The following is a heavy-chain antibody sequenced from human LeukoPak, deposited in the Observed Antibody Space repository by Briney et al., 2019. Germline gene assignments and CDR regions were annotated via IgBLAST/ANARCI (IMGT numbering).Heavy chain of an antibody. D-gene: IGHD6-13*01. J-gene: IGHJ3*02. CDR3: ARGTTGYSSSWYGENDAFDI. CDR2: INHSGST. CDR1: GGSFSGYY. Sequence: SETLSLTCAVYGGSFSGYYWSWIRQPPGKGLEWIGEINHSGSTNYNPSLKSRVTISVDTSKNQFSLKLSSVTAADTAVYYCARGTTGYSSSWYGENDAFDIWGQGTMVTVSS. V-gene: IGHV4-34*01.